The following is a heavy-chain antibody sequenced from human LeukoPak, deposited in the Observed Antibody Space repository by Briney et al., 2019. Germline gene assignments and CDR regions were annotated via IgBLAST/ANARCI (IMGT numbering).Heavy chain of an antibody. V-gene: IGHV4-61*02. Sequence: PSQTLSLTCTVSGGSIISGSYYWSWIRQPAGKGLEWIGRIYTSGSTNYNPSLKSRVTISVDTSKNQFSLKLSSVTAADTAVYYCARDRGYGVTISVSYWGQGTLVTVSS. CDR2: IYTSGST. CDR3: ARDRGYGVTISVSY. J-gene: IGHJ4*02. CDR1: GGSIISGSYY. D-gene: IGHD3-3*01.